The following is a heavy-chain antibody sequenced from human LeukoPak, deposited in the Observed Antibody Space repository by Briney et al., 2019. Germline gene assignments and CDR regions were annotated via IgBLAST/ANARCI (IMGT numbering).Heavy chain of an antibody. CDR2: IKQDGSEK. J-gene: IGHJ6*02. CDR1: GFTFSSYW. CDR3: ARECLDYDILTGYHTYYYYGMDV. V-gene: IGHV3-7*01. D-gene: IGHD3-9*01. Sequence: GGSLRLSCAASGFTFSSYWMSWVRQAPGKGLEWVANIKQDGSEKYYVDSVKGRFTISRDNAKNSLYLQMNSLRAEDTAVYYCARECLDYDILTGYHTYYYYGMDVWGQGTKVTVSS.